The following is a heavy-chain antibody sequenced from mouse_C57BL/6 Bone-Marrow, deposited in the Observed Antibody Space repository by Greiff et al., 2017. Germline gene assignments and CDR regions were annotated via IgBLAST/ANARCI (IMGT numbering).Heavy chain of an antibody. CDR3: ARPLITTVVGGFAY. J-gene: IGHJ3*01. D-gene: IGHD1-1*01. V-gene: IGHV5-12*01. Sequence: DVMLVESGGGLVQPGGSLKLSCAASGFTFSDYYMYWVRQTPEKRLEWVAYISNGGGSTYYPDTVKGRFTISRDHDKNTLYLQMSRLKSEDTAMYYCARPLITTVVGGFAYWGQGTLVTVSA. CDR2: ISNGGGST. CDR1: GFTFSDYY.